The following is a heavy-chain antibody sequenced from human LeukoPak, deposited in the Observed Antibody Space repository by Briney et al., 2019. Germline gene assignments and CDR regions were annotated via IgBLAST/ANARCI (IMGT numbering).Heavy chain of an antibody. Sequence: SETLSLTCNVSGDSIKGNTYYWGWIRQPPGKSLEWIGTIYHSGSTYYRSSLKSRVTISVDTSKNVFSLKLTSVTAADTAVYYCARLHDYGDYFDYWGQGTLVTVSS. CDR3: ARLHDYGDYFDY. V-gene: IGHV4-39*01. D-gene: IGHD4-17*01. CDR1: GDSIKGNTYY. J-gene: IGHJ4*02. CDR2: IYHSGST.